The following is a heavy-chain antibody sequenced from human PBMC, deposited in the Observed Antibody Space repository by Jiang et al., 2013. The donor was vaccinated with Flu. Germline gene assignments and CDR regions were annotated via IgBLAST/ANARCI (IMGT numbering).Heavy chain of an antibody. D-gene: IGHD4-17*01. CDR2: PILVILI. J-gene: IGHJ6*02. CDR3: AKLEGDYVGLASWMDV. Sequence: VKKPGDSLKISCEGSGYSFFLLLRRLGAPDARERPGVDGCHPILVILIQIQSAFQGRVTISADKSISTAYLEWSSLKASDTGIYYCAKLEGDYVGLASWMDVWGQGTTVTVSS. V-gene: IGHV5-51*01. CDR1: GYSFFLLL.